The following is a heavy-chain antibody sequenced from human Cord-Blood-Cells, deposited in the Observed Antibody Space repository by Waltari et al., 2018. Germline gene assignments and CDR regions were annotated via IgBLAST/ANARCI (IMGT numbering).Heavy chain of an antibody. CDR1: GDSVSSNSPA. Sequence: QVQLQQSGPGLVKPSQTLPLTSATTGDSVSSNSPARNWIRQSPSRGLEWLGRTYYRSKWYNDYAVSVKSRITINPDTSKNQFSLQLNSVTPEDTAVYYCARDSNWGLYYFDYWGQGTLVTVSS. J-gene: IGHJ4*02. CDR3: ARDSNWGLYYFDY. V-gene: IGHV6-1*01. CDR2: TYYRSKWYN. D-gene: IGHD7-27*01.